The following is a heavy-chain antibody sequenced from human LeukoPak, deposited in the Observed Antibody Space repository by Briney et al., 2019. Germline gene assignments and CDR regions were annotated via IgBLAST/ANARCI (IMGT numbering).Heavy chain of an antibody. Sequence: GASVKVSCKASGYTFTSYGISWVRQAPGQGLEWMGWISAYNGNTNYAQKLKGRGTMTTDTSTSTAYMELRSLRSDDTAVYYCAGVGEVVVAAKIDYWGQGTLVTVSS. V-gene: IGHV1-18*01. D-gene: IGHD2-15*01. J-gene: IGHJ4*02. CDR3: AGVGEVVVAAKIDY. CDR1: GYTFTSYG. CDR2: ISAYNGNT.